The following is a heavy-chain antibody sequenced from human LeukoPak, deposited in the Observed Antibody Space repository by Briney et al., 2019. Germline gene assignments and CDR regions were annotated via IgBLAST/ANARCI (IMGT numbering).Heavy chain of an antibody. Sequence: ASVKVPCKASGYTFTSYYMHWVRQAPGQGLEWMGIINPSGGSTSYAQKFQGRVTMTRDTSTSTVYMELSSLRSEDTAVYYCAREDTAMGCFDYWGQGTLVTVSS. CDR2: INPSGGST. V-gene: IGHV1-46*01. D-gene: IGHD5-18*01. J-gene: IGHJ4*02. CDR3: AREDTAMGCFDY. CDR1: GYTFTSYY.